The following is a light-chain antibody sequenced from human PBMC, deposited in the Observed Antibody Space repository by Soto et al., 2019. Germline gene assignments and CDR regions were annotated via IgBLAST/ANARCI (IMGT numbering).Light chain of an antibody. CDR3: SSYTNKDTLL. CDR1: SSDVGGYDH. CDR2: DVT. J-gene: IGLJ3*02. Sequence: QSVLTQPASVSGSPGQSITISCTGTSSDVGGYDHVSWYQQHPGKAPKLIIYDVTVRPSGICRRFSGSKSDNTASLAVSGLQPEDEADYYCSSYTNKDTLLFGGGTKLTVL. V-gene: IGLV2-14*03.